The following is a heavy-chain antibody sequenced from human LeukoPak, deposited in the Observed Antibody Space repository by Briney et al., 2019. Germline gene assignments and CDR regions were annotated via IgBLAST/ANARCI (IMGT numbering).Heavy chain of an antibody. V-gene: IGHV3-23*01. CDR1: GFTFSSYA. J-gene: IGHJ5*02. CDR2: ISGCVGST. D-gene: IGHD1-26*01. CDR3: AKGQVGATRKGWFDH. Sequence: GGSLTLSCAASGFTFSSYAMNWVRQAPGKGLEWVSAISGCVGSTSYVDPVKGRFTISRENSKNTLYLQMQSLRAEDEPVYYFAKGQVGATRKGWFDHWGQGTLVTVSS.